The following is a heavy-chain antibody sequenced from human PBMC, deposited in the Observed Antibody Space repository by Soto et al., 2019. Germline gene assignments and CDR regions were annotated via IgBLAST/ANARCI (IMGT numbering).Heavy chain of an antibody. CDR2: ISHTGSIT. D-gene: IGHD1-1*01. V-gene: IGHV3-23*01. CDR3: ATRGTTP. CDR1: GFTFSTYG. J-gene: IGHJ5*02. Sequence: GGSLRLSCAASGFTFSTYGMSWVRQAPGKGLEGVSSISHTGSITYYADSVKGRFTISRDNSKNTLYLQMNSLRVEDTAVYYCATRGTTPWGQGTLVTVSS.